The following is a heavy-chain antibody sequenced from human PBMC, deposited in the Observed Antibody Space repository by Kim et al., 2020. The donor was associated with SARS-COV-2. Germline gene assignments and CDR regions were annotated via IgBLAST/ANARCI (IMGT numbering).Heavy chain of an antibody. D-gene: IGHD3-22*01. CDR1: GGSISSSNW. J-gene: IGHJ4*02. CDR3: ARTRGNYDSSGYPYY. CDR2: IYHSGST. V-gene: IGHV4-4*02. Sequence: SETLSLTCAVSGGSISSSNWWSWVRQPPGKGLEWIGEIYHSGSTNYNPSLKSRVTISVDKSKNQFSLKLSSVTAADTAVYYCARTRGNYDSSGYPYYWGQGTLVTVSS.